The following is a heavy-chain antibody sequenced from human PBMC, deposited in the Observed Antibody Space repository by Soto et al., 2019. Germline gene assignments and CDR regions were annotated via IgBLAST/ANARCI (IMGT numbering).Heavy chain of an antibody. CDR3: ARSIAVAGSLPWFDP. V-gene: IGHV1-18*04. J-gene: IGHJ5*02. CDR2: ISAYNGNT. Sequence: ASVKVSCKASGYTFTSYGISWVRQAPGQGLEWMGWISAYNGNTNYAQKLQGRVTMTTDTSTSTAYMELRSLRSDDTAVYYCARSIAVAGSLPWFDPWGQGTLVTVSS. CDR1: GYTFTSYG. D-gene: IGHD6-19*01.